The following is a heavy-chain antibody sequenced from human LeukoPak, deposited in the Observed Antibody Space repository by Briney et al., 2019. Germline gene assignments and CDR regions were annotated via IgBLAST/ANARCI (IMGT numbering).Heavy chain of an antibody. Sequence: GGSLRLSCVASGFTVSNKYMSWVRQAPGKGLEWVSAISGSGGSTYYADSVKGRFTISRDNSKNTLYLQMNSLRAEDTAVYYCAKGDIVVVVAATNFDYWGQGTLVTVSS. CDR2: ISGSGGST. CDR3: AKGDIVVVVAATNFDY. D-gene: IGHD2-15*01. J-gene: IGHJ4*02. CDR1: GFTVSNKY. V-gene: IGHV3-23*01.